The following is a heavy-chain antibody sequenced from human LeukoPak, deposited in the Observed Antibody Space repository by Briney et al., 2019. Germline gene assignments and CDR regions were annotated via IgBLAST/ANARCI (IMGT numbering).Heavy chain of an antibody. Sequence: SETLSLTCAVYGGSFSGYYWSWIRQPAGKGLEWIGRIYTSGSTNYNPSLKSRVTMSVDTSKNQFSLKLSSVTAADTAVYYCARDLEPYDILDYWGQGTLVTVSS. V-gene: IGHV4-4*07. J-gene: IGHJ4*02. CDR3: ARDLEPYDILDY. CDR1: GGSFSGYY. D-gene: IGHD3-9*01. CDR2: IYTSGST.